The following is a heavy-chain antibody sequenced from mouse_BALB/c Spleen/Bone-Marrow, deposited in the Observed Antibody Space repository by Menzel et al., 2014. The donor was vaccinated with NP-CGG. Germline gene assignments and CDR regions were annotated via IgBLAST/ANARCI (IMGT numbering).Heavy chain of an antibody. CDR3: ARQGYYGKGDY. V-gene: IGHV4-1*02. Sequence: EVQRVESGGGLVQPGGSLKLSCAASGFDFSRYWMSWVRQAPGKALEWIGEIDPDSSTINYTPSLKDKFIISRDNAKNTLYLQMSKVRSEDTALYYCARQGYYGKGDYWGQGTTLTVSS. D-gene: IGHD2-1*01. CDR1: GFDFSRYW. J-gene: IGHJ2*01. CDR2: IDPDSSTI.